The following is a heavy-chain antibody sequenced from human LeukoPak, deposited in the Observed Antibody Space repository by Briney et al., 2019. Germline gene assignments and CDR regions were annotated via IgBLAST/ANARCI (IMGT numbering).Heavy chain of an antibody. V-gene: IGHV4-59*01. CDR2: IYYSGST. Sequence: PSETLSLTCTVSGGSISSYYWSWIRQPPGKGLEWIGYIYYSGSTNYNPSLKSRVTISVDTSKNQFSVKLTSVTAADAAVYYCARGGSGSYYMVPSWFDPWGQGTLVTVSS. J-gene: IGHJ5*02. D-gene: IGHD3-10*01. CDR3: ARGGSGSYYMVPSWFDP. CDR1: GGSISSYY.